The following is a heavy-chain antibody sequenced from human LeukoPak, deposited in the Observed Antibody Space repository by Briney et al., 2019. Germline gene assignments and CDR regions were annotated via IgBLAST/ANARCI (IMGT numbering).Heavy chain of an antibody. CDR3: ARVDGYGYYFDY. J-gene: IGHJ4*02. Sequence: SETLSLTCTVSGGSISSYYWSWIRQPPGKGLEWIGYIYYSGSTNYNPSLKSRVTISVDTSKNQFSLKLSSVTAADTAVYYCARVDGYGYYFDYWGQGTLVTVSS. CDR1: GGSISSYY. D-gene: IGHD5-18*01. V-gene: IGHV4-59*01. CDR2: IYYSGST.